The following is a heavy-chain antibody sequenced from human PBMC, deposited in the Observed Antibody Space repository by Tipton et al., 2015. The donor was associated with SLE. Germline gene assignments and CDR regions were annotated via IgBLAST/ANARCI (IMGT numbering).Heavy chain of an antibody. CDR2: VYYSGIT. D-gene: IGHD3-10*01. J-gene: IGHJ6*03. CDR1: GDSISPYY. CDR3: ASDVMGRTTTDRGTYQYYYYMDF. Sequence: TLSLTCNVSGDSISPYYWSWIRQPPGKGLEWIAYVYYSGITKYNPSLKSRVTISLDTSKKQFSLTVTSVTAADTAVYYCASDVMGRTTTDRGTYQYYYYMDFWGKGTTVTVSS. V-gene: IGHV4-59*01.